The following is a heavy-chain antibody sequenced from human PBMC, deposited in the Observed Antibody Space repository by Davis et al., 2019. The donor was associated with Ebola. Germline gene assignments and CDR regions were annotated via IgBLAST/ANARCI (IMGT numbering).Heavy chain of an antibody. V-gene: IGHV3-23*01. CDR2: ISGSGGST. J-gene: IGHJ5*02. CDR3: ARDWVGGYDFWSGAFDP. CDR1: GFTFSNYA. D-gene: IGHD3-3*01. Sequence: GESLKISCAASGFTFSNYAMSWVRQAPGKGLEWVSGISGSGGSTYYADSVKGRFTISRDNPKNTLYLQMNSLRAEDTAVYYCARDWVGGYDFWSGAFDPWGQGTLVTVSS.